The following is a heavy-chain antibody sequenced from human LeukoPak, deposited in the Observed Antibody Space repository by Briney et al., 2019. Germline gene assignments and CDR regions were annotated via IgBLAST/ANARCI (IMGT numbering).Heavy chain of an antibody. D-gene: IGHD3-22*01. J-gene: IGHJ4*02. CDR3: ARDRGHAYDSSGYFDY. V-gene: IGHV1-69*04. Sequence: SVKVSCKASGGTLSSYAISWVRQAPGQGLEWMGRIIPIFGIANYAQKFQGRVTITADKSTSTAYMELSSLRSEDTAVYYCARDRGHAYDSSGYFDYWGQGTLVTVSS. CDR2: IIPIFGIA. CDR1: GGTLSSYA.